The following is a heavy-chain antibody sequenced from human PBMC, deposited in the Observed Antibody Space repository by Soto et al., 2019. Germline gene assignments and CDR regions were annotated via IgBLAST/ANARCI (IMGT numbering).Heavy chain of an antibody. D-gene: IGHD3-22*01. Sequence: GGSLRLSCTASGFTFGDYAMSWFREAPGTGLEWVVSIRSKAYGGTTEYAASVKGRFTISRDDSKSIAYLQMNSLKTEDTAVYYCTSYYYDSSGYYWFDPWGQGTLVTVSS. CDR3: TSYYYDSSGYYWFDP. CDR2: IRSKAYGGTT. V-gene: IGHV3-49*03. CDR1: GFTFGDYA. J-gene: IGHJ5*02.